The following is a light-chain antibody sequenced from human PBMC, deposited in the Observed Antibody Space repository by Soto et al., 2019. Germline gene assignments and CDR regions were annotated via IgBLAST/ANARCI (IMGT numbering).Light chain of an antibody. CDR1: SSDVGSYNL. V-gene: IGLV2-23*02. CDR3: CSYAGSSTFKVV. CDR2: EVS. J-gene: IGLJ2*01. Sequence: QSALTQPASVSGSPGQSITISCTGTSSDVGSYNLVSWYQQHPGKAPKLMIYEVSKRPSGVSNRVSGSKSGNTASLTISGLQAEDEADYYCCSYAGSSTFKVVFGGGTKLTVL.